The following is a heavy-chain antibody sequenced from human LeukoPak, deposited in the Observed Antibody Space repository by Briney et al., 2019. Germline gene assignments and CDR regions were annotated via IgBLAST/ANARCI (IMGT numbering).Heavy chain of an antibody. CDR2: IYSGGRT. D-gene: IGHD3-22*01. J-gene: IGHJ3*02. CDR1: GFIVSSNY. CDR3: ARAPDGYEAFDI. Sequence: PGGSLRLSCAVSGFIVSSNYMIWVRQAPGKGVEWVSVIYSGGRTYYADSVKGRFTTSRDNSKNTLYLQMNSLRAEDTAVYYRARAPDGYEAFDIWGQGTMVTVSS. V-gene: IGHV3-66*01.